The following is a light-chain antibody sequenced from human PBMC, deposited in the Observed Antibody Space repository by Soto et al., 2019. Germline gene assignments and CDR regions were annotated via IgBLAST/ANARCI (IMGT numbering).Light chain of an antibody. CDR1: QSISSY. CDR3: QQCYRTPVT. Sequence: DIQMTQSPSSLSASVGDRVTITCRASQSISSYLNWYQQKPGKAPKLLIYAASSLQSGVPSRFSGSGSETDFTLTISSLQPEDFATYYLQQCYRTPVTFGQGTKVDIK. J-gene: IGKJ1*01. CDR2: AAS. V-gene: IGKV1-39*01.